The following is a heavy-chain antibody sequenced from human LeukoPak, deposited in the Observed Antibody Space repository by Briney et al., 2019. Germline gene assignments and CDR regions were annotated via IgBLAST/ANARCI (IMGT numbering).Heavy chain of an antibody. V-gene: IGHV3-74*01. CDR3: ARGMATVTGPFDS. Sequence: GGSLRLSCAASGFTFSSYAMSWVRQAPGKGLMWVSRINIGVSDTLYADSVKGRFTISRDNAKNTLYLQMNSLRAEDTAVYYCARGMATVTGPFDSWGQGTLVTVSS. J-gene: IGHJ4*02. CDR2: INIGVSDT. D-gene: IGHD4-17*01. CDR1: GFTFSSYA.